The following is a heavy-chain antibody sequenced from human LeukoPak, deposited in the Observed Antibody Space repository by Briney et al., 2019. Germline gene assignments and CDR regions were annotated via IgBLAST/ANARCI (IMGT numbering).Heavy chain of an antibody. Sequence: ASVKVSCKASGYTFTSYDINWVRQATGQGLEWMGWMNPNTGNTGYAQKFQGRVTMTRNTSISTAYMELSSLRSEDTAIYYCARDNSVGDNAWWFDPWGQGTLVTVSS. V-gene: IGHV1-8*01. CDR3: ARDNSVGDNAWWFDP. CDR1: GYTFTSYD. J-gene: IGHJ5*02. CDR2: MNPNTGNT. D-gene: IGHD1-26*01.